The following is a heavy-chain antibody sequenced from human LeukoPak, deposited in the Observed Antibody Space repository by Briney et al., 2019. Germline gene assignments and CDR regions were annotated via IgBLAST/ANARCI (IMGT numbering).Heavy chain of an antibody. CDR1: GGSISSSSYY. D-gene: IGHD3-10*01. V-gene: IGHV4-39*01. J-gene: IGHJ4*02. CDR2: IYYSGST. Sequence: AETLSLTCTVSGGSISSSSYYWGWIRQPPGKGPEWIGSIYYSGSTYYNPSLKSRVAISVDTSKNQFSLKLSSVTAADTAVYYCASRITNYGSGSYRVDYWGQGTLVTVSS. CDR3: ASRITNYGSGSYRVDY.